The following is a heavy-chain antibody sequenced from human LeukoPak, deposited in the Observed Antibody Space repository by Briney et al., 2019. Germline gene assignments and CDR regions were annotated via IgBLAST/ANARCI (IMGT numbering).Heavy chain of an antibody. CDR3: AKDGGNYYDSGGSYLMRSYMDV. CDR2: IKQDGSEK. D-gene: IGHD3-22*01. Sequence: GGSLRLSCAASGFTFSGYYMSWVRQAPGKGLEWVANIKQDGSEKYYVDSVKGRFTISRDNAKNSLYLQMNSLRAEDTAVYYCAKDGGNYYDSGGSYLMRSYMDVWGKGTTVTVSS. J-gene: IGHJ6*03. CDR1: GFTFSGYY. V-gene: IGHV3-7*01.